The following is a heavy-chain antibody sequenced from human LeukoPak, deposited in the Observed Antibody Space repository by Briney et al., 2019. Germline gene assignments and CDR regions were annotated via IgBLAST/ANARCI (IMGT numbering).Heavy chain of an antibody. Sequence: GASVKVSCKASGYTFTGYYMHWVRQAPGQGLEWMGWINPNSGGTNYAQKFQGRVTMTRDTSISTAYMELSRLRSDDTAVYYCARVFLLWFGELSSLGYWGQGTLVTVSS. J-gene: IGHJ4*02. CDR2: INPNSGGT. V-gene: IGHV1-2*02. CDR1: GYTFTGYY. CDR3: ARVFLLWFGELSSLGY. D-gene: IGHD3-10*01.